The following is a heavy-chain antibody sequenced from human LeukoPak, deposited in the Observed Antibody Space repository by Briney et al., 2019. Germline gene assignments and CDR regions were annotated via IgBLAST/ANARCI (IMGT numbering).Heavy chain of an antibody. CDR1: GCDFSSFD. J-gene: IGHJ4*02. V-gene: IGHV1-8*01. CDR2: MNPSSGNS. D-gene: IGHD2-2*02. CDR3: ARGTPYCSSASCYNY. Sequence: VASVKVSCKASGCDFSSFDVNWVRQAPGQGPEWMGWMNPSSGNSGYAQKFQGRVTMTRNTSISTAYMELINLQSDDTAVYYCARGTPYCSSASCYNYWGQGSLVTVSS.